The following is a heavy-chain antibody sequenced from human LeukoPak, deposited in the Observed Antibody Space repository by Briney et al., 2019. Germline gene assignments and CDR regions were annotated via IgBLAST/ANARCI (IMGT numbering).Heavy chain of an antibody. V-gene: IGHV1-18*01. Sequence: ASVKVSCKASGYTFTSYGISWVRQAPGQGLEWMGWISAYNGNTNYAQKLQGRVTMTRDTSTSTVYMELSSLRSEDTAVYYCARDGVGATLGSYYYYYMDVWGKGTTVTISS. J-gene: IGHJ6*03. CDR2: ISAYNGNT. D-gene: IGHD1-26*01. CDR1: GYTFTSYG. CDR3: ARDGVGATLGSYYYYYMDV.